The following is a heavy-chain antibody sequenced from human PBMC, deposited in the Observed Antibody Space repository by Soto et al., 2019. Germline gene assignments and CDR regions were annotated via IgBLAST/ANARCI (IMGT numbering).Heavy chain of an antibody. CDR1: VFNFSMYA. D-gene: IGHD3-10*01. V-gene: IGHV3-30-3*01. Sequence: LRLSCAVSVFNFSMYALPWVRQAPGKGLEWVAVISYDGSNKAYADSVKGRFTISRENSKNTLYLQMNSLRPEDTAVYYCARDRTMVRGVISYYGMDVWGQGTTVTVSS. CDR3: ARDRTMVRGVISYYGMDV. J-gene: IGHJ6*02. CDR2: ISYDGSNK.